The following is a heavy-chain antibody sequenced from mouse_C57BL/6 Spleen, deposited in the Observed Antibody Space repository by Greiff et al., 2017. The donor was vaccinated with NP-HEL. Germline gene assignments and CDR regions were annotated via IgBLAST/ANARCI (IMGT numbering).Heavy chain of an antibody. CDR2: IHPNSGST. J-gene: IGHJ3*01. CDR1: GYTFTSYW. Sequence: VQLQQPGAELVKPGASVKLSCKASGYTFTSYWMHWVKQRPGQGLEWIGMIHPNSGSTNYNEKFKSKATLTVDKSSSTAYMQLSSLTSEDSAVYYCAMGNYGSSWFAYWGQGTLVTVSA. CDR3: AMGNYGSSWFAY. V-gene: IGHV1-64*01. D-gene: IGHD1-1*01.